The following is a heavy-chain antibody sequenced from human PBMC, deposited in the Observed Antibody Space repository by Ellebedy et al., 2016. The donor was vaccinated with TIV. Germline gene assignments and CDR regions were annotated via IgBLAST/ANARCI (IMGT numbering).Heavy chain of an antibody. V-gene: IGHV1-69*06. Sequence: AASVKVSCKASGNTFTSYSISWVRQAPGQGLEWVGRINPISGSANYAQKFQDTVTLTADRSTGTFYMEMTSLRSADTAIYYCARDPLRGGRDWLLQGADYWGQGTRVSVSS. D-gene: IGHD2-21*02. CDR3: ARDPLRGGRDWLLQGADY. CDR2: INPISGSA. CDR1: GNTFTSYS. J-gene: IGHJ4*02.